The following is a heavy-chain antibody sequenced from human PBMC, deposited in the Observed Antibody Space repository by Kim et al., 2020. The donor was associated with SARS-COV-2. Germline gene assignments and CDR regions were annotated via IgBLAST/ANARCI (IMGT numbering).Heavy chain of an antibody. Sequence: GGSLRLSCAASGFTFNTYGIHWVHQAPGKGLEWISYITENGGGIFYAHSVKGRFTISRDNAKSSLYLQMNSLRDEDTAVYYCATRMVTSFDYWGQGTLVTVSS. V-gene: IGHV3-48*02. D-gene: IGHD2-21*02. J-gene: IGHJ4*02. CDR2: ITENGGGI. CDR3: ATRMVTSFDY. CDR1: GFTFNTYG.